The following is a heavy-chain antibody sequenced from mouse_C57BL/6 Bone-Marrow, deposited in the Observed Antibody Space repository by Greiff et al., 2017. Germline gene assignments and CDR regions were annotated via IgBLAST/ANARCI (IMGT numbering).Heavy chain of an antibody. V-gene: IGHV7-1*01. CDR1: GFTFSDFY. CDR3: ARDPYSNYGYFDV. J-gene: IGHJ1*03. D-gene: IGHD2-5*01. Sequence: EVQLVESGGGLVQSGRSLRLSCATSGFTFSDFYMEWVRQAPGKGLEWIAASRNKANDYTTEYSASVKGRFIVSRDTSQSILYLQMNALRAEDTAIYYCARDPYSNYGYFDVWGTGTTVTVSS. CDR2: SRNKANDYTT.